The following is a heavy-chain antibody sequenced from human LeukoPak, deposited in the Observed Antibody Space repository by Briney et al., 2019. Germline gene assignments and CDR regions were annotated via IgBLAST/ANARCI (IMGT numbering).Heavy chain of an antibody. CDR3: AKVQEMGTILPPFHY. J-gene: IGHJ4*02. Sequence: GGSLRLSCAASGFTFSSYSMNWVRQAPGKGLEWVSAISGSGGVTYYADSVKGRFTISRDNSKNTLYLQGNSLRAADTAVYYCAKVQEMGTILPPFHYWGQGTLVTVSS. CDR1: GFTFSSYS. V-gene: IGHV3-23*01. D-gene: IGHD5-24*01. CDR2: ISGSGGVT.